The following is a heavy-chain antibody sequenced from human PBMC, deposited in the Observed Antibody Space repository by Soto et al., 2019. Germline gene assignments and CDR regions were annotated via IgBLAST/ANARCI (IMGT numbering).Heavy chain of an antibody. D-gene: IGHD3-16*01. V-gene: IGHV3-30*18. CDR1: GFTFSSDG. CDR2: ISYDGSNK. J-gene: IGHJ4*02. CDR3: AKDGQVGAGPSLGV. Sequence: GGSLRLSCAASGFTFSSDGMHWVRQAPGKGLEWVAVISYDGSNKYYADSVKGRFTISRDNSKNTLYLQMNSLRAEDTAVYYCAKDGQVGAGPSLGVWGQGTLVTVSS.